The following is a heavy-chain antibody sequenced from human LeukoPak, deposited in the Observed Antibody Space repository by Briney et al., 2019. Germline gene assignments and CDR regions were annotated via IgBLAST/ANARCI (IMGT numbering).Heavy chain of an antibody. Sequence: PSETLSLTCTVSGGSISSYYWSWIRQPAGKGLEWIGRIYTSGSTNYNPSLKSRVTMSVDTSKNQFSLKLSSVTAADTAVYYCAKGVLRFLEGGYYFDYWGQGTLVTVSS. V-gene: IGHV4-4*07. D-gene: IGHD3-3*01. CDR1: GGSISSYY. CDR3: AKGVLRFLEGGYYFDY. CDR2: IYTSGST. J-gene: IGHJ4*02.